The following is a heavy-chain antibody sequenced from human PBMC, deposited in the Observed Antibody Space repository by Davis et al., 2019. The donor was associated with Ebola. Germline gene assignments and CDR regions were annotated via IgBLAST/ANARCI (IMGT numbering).Heavy chain of an antibody. V-gene: IGHV4-59*01. CDR1: GGSISSYY. CDR2: IYYSGST. D-gene: IGHD2-2*02. CDR3: ARGGVGYCSSTSCYTGDWFDP. Sequence: PSETLSLTCTVSGGSISSYYWSWIRQPPGKGLEWIGYIYYSGSTNYNPSLKSRVTISVDTSKNQFSLKLSSVTAADTAVYYCARGGVGYCSSTSCYTGDWFDPWGQGTLVTVSS. J-gene: IGHJ5*02.